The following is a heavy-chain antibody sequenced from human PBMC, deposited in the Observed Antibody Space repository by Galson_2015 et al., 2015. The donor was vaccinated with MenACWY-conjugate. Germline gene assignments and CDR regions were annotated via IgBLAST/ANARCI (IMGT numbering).Heavy chain of an antibody. V-gene: IGHV3-9*01. D-gene: IGHD2-21*02. Sequence: SLRLSCAASDFNFEDYGLYWVRQAPGKGLEWVSVLSCNTFTIYYADSVKGRFTVSRDNAKNTVYLQMNSLREEDTASYYCVRETGVGDVYMGPRAFDMWGRGTLVIVSS. CDR3: VRETGVGDVYMGPRAFDM. J-gene: IGHJ3*02. CDR1: DFNFEDYG. CDR2: LSCNTFTI.